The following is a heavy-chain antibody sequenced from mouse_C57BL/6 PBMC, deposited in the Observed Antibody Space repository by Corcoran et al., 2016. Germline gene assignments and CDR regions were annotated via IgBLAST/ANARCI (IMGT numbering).Heavy chain of an antibody. CDR2: INTYSGVP. CDR3: ARSPLYGSSYDWYFDV. D-gene: IGHD1-1*01. Sequence: QIQLVQSGPELKKPGETVKISCKASGYTFTTYGMSWVKQAPGKGLKWMGWINTYSGVPTYADDFKGRFAFSLETSASTAYLQINNLKNEDTATYFCARSPLYGSSYDWYFDVWDTGTTVTVSS. J-gene: IGHJ1*03. CDR1: GYTFTTYG. V-gene: IGHV9-3*01.